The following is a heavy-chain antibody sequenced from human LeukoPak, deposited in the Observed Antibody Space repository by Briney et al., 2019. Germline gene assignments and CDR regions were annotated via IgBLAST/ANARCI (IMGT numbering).Heavy chain of an antibody. CDR3: ARHSSGWFSYYFDY. V-gene: IGHV4-59*08. J-gene: IGHJ4*02. D-gene: IGHD6-19*01. CDR2: IYYSGST. CDR1: GGSISSYY. Sequence: SETLSLTCTVSGGSISSYYWSWIRQPPGKGLEWIGYIYYSGSTNYNPSLKSRVTISVDTSKSQFSLKPSSVTAADTAVYYCARHSSGWFSYYFDYWGQGTLVTVSS.